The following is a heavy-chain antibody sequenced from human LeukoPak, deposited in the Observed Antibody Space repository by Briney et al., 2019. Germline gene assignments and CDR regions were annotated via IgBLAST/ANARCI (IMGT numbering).Heavy chain of an antibody. CDR2: IYSGGST. V-gene: IGHV3-66*02. CDR3: ARENYDFWDGGWFDP. J-gene: IGHJ5*02. D-gene: IGHD3-3*01. Sequence: PGGSLRLSCAASGFTVSSNYMSWVRQAPGKGLEWVSVIYSGGSTYYADSVKGRFTITRDNSKNTLYLQMNSLRAEDTAVYYCARENYDFWDGGWFDPWGQGTLVTVSS. CDR1: GFTVSSNY.